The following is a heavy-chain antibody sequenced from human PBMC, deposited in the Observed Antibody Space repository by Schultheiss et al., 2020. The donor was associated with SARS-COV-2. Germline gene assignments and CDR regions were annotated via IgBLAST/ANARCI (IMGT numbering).Heavy chain of an antibody. D-gene: IGHD3-3*01. CDR2: ISYDGSNK. CDR3: AKEKYGGIFGVVIDY. J-gene: IGHJ4*02. Sequence: GGSLRLSCAASGFTFSSYGMHWVRQAPGKGLEWVAVISYDGSNKYYADSVKGRFTMSRDNSKNTLYLQLNSLRAEDTAVYYCAKEKYGGIFGVVIDYWGQGTLVTVSS. CDR1: GFTFSSYG. V-gene: IGHV3-30*18.